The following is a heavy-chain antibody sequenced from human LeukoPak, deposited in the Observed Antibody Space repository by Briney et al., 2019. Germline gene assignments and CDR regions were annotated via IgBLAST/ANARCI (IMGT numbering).Heavy chain of an antibody. CDR1: GFTFSSHW. D-gene: IGHD3-16*01. Sequence: GGSLRLSCAASGFTFSSHWMSWARQAPGKGLEWVANIKQDGSEKYYVDSVKGRFTISRDNAKNSLYLQMNSLRDEDTAVYYCARVNDYVWRSAPSDYWGQGTLVTVST. CDR2: IKQDGSEK. J-gene: IGHJ4*02. V-gene: IGHV3-7*01. CDR3: ARVNDYVWRSAPSDY.